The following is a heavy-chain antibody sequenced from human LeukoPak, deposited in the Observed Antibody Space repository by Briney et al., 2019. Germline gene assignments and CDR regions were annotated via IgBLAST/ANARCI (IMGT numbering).Heavy chain of an antibody. CDR1: GFTFSRFG. D-gene: IGHD2-2*01. V-gene: IGHV3-30-3*01. CDR3: ARERVPAHYFDY. CDR2: ISYDGSHK. J-gene: IGHJ4*02. Sequence: GRSLRLSCAASGFTFSRFGLHWVRQAPGKGLEWLAAISYDGSHKFYADSVKGRFTISRDNAKNSLYLQMNSLRAEDTAVYYCARERVPAHYFDYWGQGTLVTVSS.